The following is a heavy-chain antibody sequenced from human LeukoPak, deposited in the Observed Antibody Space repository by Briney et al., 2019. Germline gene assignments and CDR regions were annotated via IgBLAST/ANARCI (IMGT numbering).Heavy chain of an antibody. V-gene: IGHV3-23*01. CDR2: ISGSGGST. CDR3: AKGVRRSHYYDSSGYPYDS. J-gene: IGHJ4*02. D-gene: IGHD3-22*01. Sequence: GGSLRLSCAASGFTFSSYAMSWVRQAPGKGLEWVSAISGSGGSTYYADSVKGRFTISRDNSKNTLYLQMNSLRAEDTAVYYCAKGVRRSHYYDSSGYPYDSWGQGTLVTVSS. CDR1: GFTFSSYA.